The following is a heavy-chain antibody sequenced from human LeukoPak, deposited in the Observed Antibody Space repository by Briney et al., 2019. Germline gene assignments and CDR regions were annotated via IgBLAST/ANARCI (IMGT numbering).Heavy chain of an antibody. Sequence: SETLSLTCTVSGVSISSNYWSWIRQPPGKGLEWIGYIYYSGSTNYNPSLKSRVTISVDTSKNQFSLKLTSVTAADTAVYYCARGADYYGSGSFNGMDVWGQGTTVTVS. CDR1: GVSISSNY. CDR3: ARGADYYGSGSFNGMDV. J-gene: IGHJ6*02. CDR2: IYYSGST. V-gene: IGHV4-59*01. D-gene: IGHD3-10*01.